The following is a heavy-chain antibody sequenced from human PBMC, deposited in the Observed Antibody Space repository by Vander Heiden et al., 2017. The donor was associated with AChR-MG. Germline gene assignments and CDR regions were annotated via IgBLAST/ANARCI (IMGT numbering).Heavy chain of an antibody. J-gene: IGHJ6*02. CDR3: AKSLYGVREV. D-gene: IGHD2-8*01. CDR2: SGGRGDRT. CDR1: GFTFSTYA. Sequence: EAQLLESGGGLVQPGGSLRLSCVASGFTFSTYAMSWVRQAPGKGLEWVSGSGGRGDRTCYADSVKGRFTISRDNSKNMFYLQMNSLRAEDTALYYCAKSLYGVREVWGQGTKGTVSS. V-gene: IGHV3-23*01.